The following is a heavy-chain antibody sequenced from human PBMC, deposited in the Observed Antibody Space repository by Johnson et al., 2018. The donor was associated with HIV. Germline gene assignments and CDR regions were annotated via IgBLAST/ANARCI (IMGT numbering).Heavy chain of an antibody. CDR2: IYSGGST. V-gene: IGHV3-66*01. CDR3: ARGGDVVWFGEFPGAFDV. J-gene: IGHJ3*01. D-gene: IGHD3-10*01. CDR1: GFTVSSNY. Sequence: EVLLLESGGGLVQPGGSLRLSCAASGFTVSSNYMSWVRQAPGKGLEWVSVIYSGGSTYYADSVKGRFTISRDNSKNTLYLQMNSLRAEDTAVYYCARGGDVVWFGEFPGAFDVWGQGTMVTVSS.